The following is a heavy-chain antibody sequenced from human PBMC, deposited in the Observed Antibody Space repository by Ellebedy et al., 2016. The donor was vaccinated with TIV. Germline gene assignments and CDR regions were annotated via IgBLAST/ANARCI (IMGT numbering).Heavy chain of an antibody. D-gene: IGHD3-10*01. CDR3: AKDYYGSGSYELDY. CDR1: GFTFSSYA. J-gene: IGHJ4*02. V-gene: IGHV3-23*01. CDR2: ISGSGGST. Sequence: GESLKISXAASGFTFSSYAMSCVRQAPGKGLAWVSAISGSGGSTYYADSVKGRFTISRDNSKNTLYLQMNSLRAEDTAVYYCAKDYYGSGSYELDYWGQGTLVTVSS.